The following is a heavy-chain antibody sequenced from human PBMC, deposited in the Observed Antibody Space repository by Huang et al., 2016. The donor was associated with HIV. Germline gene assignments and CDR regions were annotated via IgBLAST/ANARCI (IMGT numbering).Heavy chain of an antibody. CDR2: IYLDDDK. CDR3: AHSKVGTSSFDY. Sequence: QITLKESGPTLVKPTQTLTLTCTFSGFSLSTYGVGVGWIRQPPGKALEWLALIYLDDDKRYSPSRRRRLTISKDTSKTQVVLTMTNLDPVDTATYYCAHSKVGTSSFDYWGQGILVIVSS. J-gene: IGHJ4*02. D-gene: IGHD1-26*01. CDR1: GFSLSTYGVG. V-gene: IGHV2-5*02.